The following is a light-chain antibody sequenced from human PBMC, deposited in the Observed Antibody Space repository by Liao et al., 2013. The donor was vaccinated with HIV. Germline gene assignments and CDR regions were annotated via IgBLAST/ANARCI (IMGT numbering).Light chain of an antibody. V-gene: IGLV3-21*01. Sequence: SYVLTQPPSVSVAPGKTARITCGGNNIGSKSVHWYQQKPGQAPVLVIXYDSDRPSGIPERFSGSNSGNTATLTITGTQAMDEAEYYCQAWDSSTANYVFGTGTKVTVL. J-gene: IGLJ1*01. CDR1: NIGSKS. CDR3: QAWDSSTANYV. CDR2: YDS.